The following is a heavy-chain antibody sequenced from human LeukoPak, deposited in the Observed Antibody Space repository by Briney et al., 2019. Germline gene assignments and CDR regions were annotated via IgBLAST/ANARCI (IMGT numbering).Heavy chain of an antibody. CDR3: ATDSSGWYDY. Sequence: ASGGVSCTLAGYTLTELSILWVRQSPGNGVGWRGGFDPEDGETIYAQKFTGRVTMTEDTSTDTAYMQLSSLRSEDTAVYYCATDSSGWYDYWGQGTLVTVSS. V-gene: IGHV1-24*01. J-gene: IGHJ4*02. CDR2: FDPEDGET. D-gene: IGHD6-19*01. CDR1: GYTLTELS.